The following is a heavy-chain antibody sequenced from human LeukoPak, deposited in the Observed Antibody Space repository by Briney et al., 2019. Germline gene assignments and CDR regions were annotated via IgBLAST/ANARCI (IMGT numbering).Heavy chain of an antibody. CDR2: INHSGST. D-gene: IGHD6-6*01. CDR1: GESFSGYY. CDR3: ARLDAYSSSSNYYYYLDV. V-gene: IGHV4-34*01. J-gene: IGHJ6*03. Sequence: SETLSLTCAVYGESFSGYYWSWIRQPPGKGLKWIGEINHSGSTKYNASLKSRVTISVDTSKNQFSLRLSSVTAADTAVYYCARLDAYSSSSNYYYYLDVWGKGTTVTVSS.